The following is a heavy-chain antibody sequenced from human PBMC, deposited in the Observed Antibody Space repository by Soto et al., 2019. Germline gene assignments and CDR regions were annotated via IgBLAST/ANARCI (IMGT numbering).Heavy chain of an antibody. Sequence: EVQLLEAGGGLVQPGGSLRLSCAASGFTFSSYAMRWVRQAPGKGLEWVSAISGSGGSTYYADSVKGRFTISRDNSKHTLYLQMNSLRAEDTAVYYCARRGPGTFFDYWGQGTLVTVSS. V-gene: IGHV3-23*01. CDR3: ARRGPGTFFDY. J-gene: IGHJ4*02. D-gene: IGHD6-13*01. CDR1: GFTFSSYA. CDR2: ISGSGGST.